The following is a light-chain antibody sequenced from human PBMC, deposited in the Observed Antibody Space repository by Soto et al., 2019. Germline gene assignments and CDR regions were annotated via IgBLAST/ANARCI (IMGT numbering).Light chain of an antibody. J-gene: IGLJ1*01. CDR2: DVG. Sequence: QSALTQPASVSGSPGQSITIACTGTSSDIGGYNFVSWYQQHPGKAPKLLIYDVGNRPSGVSNRFSGSKSGNTASLTISGLQAEDEAHYYCISCRTVSTYVFGTGTKVTVL. V-gene: IGLV2-14*01. CDR3: ISCRTVSTYV. CDR1: SSDIGGYNF.